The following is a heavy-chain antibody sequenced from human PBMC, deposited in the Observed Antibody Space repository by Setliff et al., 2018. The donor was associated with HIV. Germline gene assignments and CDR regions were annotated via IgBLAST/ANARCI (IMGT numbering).Heavy chain of an antibody. CDR3: ARAYSVYDLSAFDI. CDR1: GYSFTTSG. J-gene: IGHJ3*02. V-gene: IGHV1-3*04. D-gene: IGHD5-12*01. Sequence: GASVKVSCKASGYSFTTSGVSWVRQAPGQGLEWMGWINIRSGNTNYAQKFQDRVTFTRDTSATTAYMDLSSLGFEDSAMYYCARAYSVYDLSAFDIWGQGTMVTVSS. CDR2: INIRSGNT.